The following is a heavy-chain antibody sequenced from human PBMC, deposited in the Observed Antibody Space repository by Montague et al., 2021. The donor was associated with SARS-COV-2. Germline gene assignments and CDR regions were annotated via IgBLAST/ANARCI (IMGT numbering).Heavy chain of an antibody. CDR3: ARVGVGTMVRGVIPAYYYYGMDV. Sequence: TLSLTCIVSGGSISSGSYYWSWIRQPAGKGLEWIGRIYTSGSTNYNPSLKSRVTISVDTSKNQFSLKLSFVTAADTAVYYCARVGVGTMVRGVIPAYYYYGMDVWGQGTTVTVSS. CDR2: IYTSGST. D-gene: IGHD3-10*01. V-gene: IGHV4-61*02. CDR1: GGSISSGSYY. J-gene: IGHJ6*02.